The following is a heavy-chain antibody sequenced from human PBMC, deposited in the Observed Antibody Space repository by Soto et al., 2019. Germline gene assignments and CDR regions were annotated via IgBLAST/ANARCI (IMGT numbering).Heavy chain of an antibody. CDR3: APLSVSLSGPYGIHV. CDR2: IDNGGNT. V-gene: IGHV4-39*01. J-gene: IGHJ6*02. Sequence: SETLSLTCTVSGRTFSINADFWCLAWIRQPPGKGLEWIGSIDNGGNTYYNPPLKSRVIISADTSKNQFSLSLNSVTAADTAVYYCAPLSVSLSGPYGIHVWGQGTTVTVSS. D-gene: IGHD2-15*01. CDR1: GRTFSINADF.